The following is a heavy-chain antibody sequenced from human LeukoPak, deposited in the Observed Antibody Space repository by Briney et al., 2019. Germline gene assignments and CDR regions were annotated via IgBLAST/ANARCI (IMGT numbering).Heavy chain of an antibody. CDR2: INPNSGGT. J-gene: IGHJ3*02. D-gene: IGHD3-22*01. CDR1: GCTLTDYY. CDR3: ARVLILLHYDSIGGDAFDI. V-gene: IGHV1-2*06. Sequence: ASVKISCKVSGCTLTDYYMHWVQQAPGQGLEWMGRINPNSGGTNYAQKFQGRVTMTRDTSISTAYMELSRLRSDDTAVYYCARVLILLHYDSIGGDAFDIWGQGTMVTVSS.